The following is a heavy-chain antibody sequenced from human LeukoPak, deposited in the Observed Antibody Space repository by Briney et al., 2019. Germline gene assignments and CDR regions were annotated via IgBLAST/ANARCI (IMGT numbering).Heavy chain of an antibody. Sequence: PGGSLRLSCAASGFTFSDHYISWIRQAPGKGLEWVSYISPTGSGIYYADSVKGRFTISRDNAKNSLYLQMNSLRAEDTAVYYCARDSSGWYGSYYYMDVWGKGTTVTVSS. CDR1: GFTFSDHY. CDR2: ISPTGSGI. J-gene: IGHJ6*03. V-gene: IGHV3-11*01. CDR3: ARDSSGWYGSYYYMDV. D-gene: IGHD6-19*01.